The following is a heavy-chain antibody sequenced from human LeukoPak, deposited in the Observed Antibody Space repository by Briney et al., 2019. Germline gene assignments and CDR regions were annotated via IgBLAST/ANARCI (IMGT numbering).Heavy chain of an antibody. V-gene: IGHV4-39*01. CDR3: ASLSGDTVAQVAFDI. D-gene: IGHD5-12*01. J-gene: IGHJ3*02. CDR1: GGSISSSSYY. CDR2: IYYSGST. Sequence: SETLSLTCTVSGGSISSSSYYWGWIRQPPGKGLEWIGSIYYSGSTYYNPSLKSRVTISVDTPKNQFSLKLSSVTAADTAVYYCASLSGDTVAQVAFDIWGQGTMVTVSS.